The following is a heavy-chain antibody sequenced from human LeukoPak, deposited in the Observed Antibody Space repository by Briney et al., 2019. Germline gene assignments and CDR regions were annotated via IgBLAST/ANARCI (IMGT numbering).Heavy chain of an antibody. J-gene: IGHJ4*02. CDR1: GFTFSSYS. CDR3: ARDRTTPGWAPVGRLKFDY. Sequence: GGSLRLSCAASGFTFSSYSMNWVRQAPGKGLEWVSSVSSSSSYIYYADSVKGRFTISRDNAKNSLYLQMNSLRAEDTAVYYCARDRTTPGWAPVGRLKFDYWGQGTLVTVSS. V-gene: IGHV3-21*01. D-gene: IGHD1-1*01. CDR2: VSSSSSYI.